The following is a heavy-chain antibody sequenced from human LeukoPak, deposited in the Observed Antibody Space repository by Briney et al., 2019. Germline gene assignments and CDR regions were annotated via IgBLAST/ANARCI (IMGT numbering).Heavy chain of an antibody. D-gene: IGHD3-3*01. CDR3: AGAVVIIPDYYYMDV. J-gene: IGHJ6*03. CDR2: IIPIFGTA. V-gene: IGHV1-69*01. Sequence: SVKVSCKASGGTFSSYAISWVRQAPGQGLEWMGGIIPIFGTANYAQKFQGRVTITADESTSTAYMELSSLRSEDTAVYYCAGAVVIIPDYYYMDVWGEGTTVTVSS. CDR1: GGTFSSYA.